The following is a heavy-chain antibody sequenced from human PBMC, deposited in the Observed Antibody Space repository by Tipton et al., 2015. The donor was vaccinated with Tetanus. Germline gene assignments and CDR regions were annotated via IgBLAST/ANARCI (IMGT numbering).Heavy chain of an antibody. CDR1: GDSISSGDFY. J-gene: IGHJ4*02. CDR2: IYFTGTT. CDR3: ARDSHYSSRWSFADY. V-gene: IGHV4-31*03. Sequence: TLSLTCTVSGDSISSGDFYWSWVRQHPGKGLEWIGYIYFTGTTYYNPSLESRLTISIDTSKNQFSLELTSVTAADTAVYYCARDSHYSSRWSFADYWGQGTLVTVSS. D-gene: IGHD2-15*01.